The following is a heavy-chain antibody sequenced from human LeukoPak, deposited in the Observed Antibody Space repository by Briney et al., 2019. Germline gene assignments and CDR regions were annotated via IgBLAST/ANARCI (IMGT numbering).Heavy chain of an antibody. Sequence: SETLSLTCAVSGGSIIGYYWSWIRQPPGEGLEWIGYNYYSGSTYYNPSLKSRVTISVDTSKNQFALKLSSVTAADTAVYYCASYRTLDYGGNSYKIRGFDYWGQGTLVTVSS. CDR2: NYYSGST. J-gene: IGHJ4*02. V-gene: IGHV4-59*04. CDR1: GGSIIGYY. D-gene: IGHD4-23*01. CDR3: ASYRTLDYGGNSYKIRGFDY.